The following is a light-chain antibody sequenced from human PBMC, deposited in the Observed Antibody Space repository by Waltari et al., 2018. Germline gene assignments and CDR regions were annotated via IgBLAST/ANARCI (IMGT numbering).Light chain of an antibody. CDR2: AAS. CDR1: QSIADY. J-gene: IGKJ3*01. V-gene: IGKV1-39*01. Sequence: DIQMTQSPSSLSASVGDRVTIPCRASQSIADYLNWYQQKPGKAPKLLIYAASNLHGGVPPRFSGSGSGTDFTLTINTLQPEDFATDYCQQSYSTPPFSFGPGTKVDIK. CDR3: QQSYSTPPFS.